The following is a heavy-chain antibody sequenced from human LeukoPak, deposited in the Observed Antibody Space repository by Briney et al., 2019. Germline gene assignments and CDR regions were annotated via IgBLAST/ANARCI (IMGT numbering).Heavy chain of an antibody. V-gene: IGHV1-2*02. CDR3: AIVGYYDSSGYYFQH. Sequence: ASVKVSCKASGYTFTGYYMHWVRQAPGQGLEWMGWINPNSGGTNYAQKFQGRVTMTRDTSISTAYMELSRLRSDDMAVYYCAIVGYYDSSGYYFQHWGQGTLVTVSS. CDR1: GYTFTGYY. CDR2: INPNSGGT. J-gene: IGHJ1*01. D-gene: IGHD3-22*01.